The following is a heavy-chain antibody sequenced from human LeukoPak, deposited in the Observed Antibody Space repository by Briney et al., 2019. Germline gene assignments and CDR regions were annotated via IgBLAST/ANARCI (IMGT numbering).Heavy chain of an antibody. Sequence: SETLSLTCTVSSASISSSSHYWAWLRQPPGKGLEWIGRIYYSGGSTYYNPSLRGRVTISVDTSKNQFSLKLNSVTAADTAVYYCARLTIYCSRGSCYYDAFDIWGQGTMVTVS. CDR3: ARLTIYCSRGSCYYDAFDI. CDR1: SASISSSSHY. V-gene: IGHV4-39*01. D-gene: IGHD2-15*01. CDR2: IYYSGGST. J-gene: IGHJ3*02.